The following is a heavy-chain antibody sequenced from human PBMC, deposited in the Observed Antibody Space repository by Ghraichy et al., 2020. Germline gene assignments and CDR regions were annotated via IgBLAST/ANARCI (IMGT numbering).Heavy chain of an antibody. J-gene: IGHJ6*02. CDR3: ARRPYDYVWGSYRYVLDRDYYYYGMDV. CDR2: IYYSGST. CDR1: GGSISSSSYY. V-gene: IGHV4-39*01. D-gene: IGHD3-16*02. Sequence: SETLSLTCTVSGGSISSSSYYWGWIRQPPGKGLEWIGSIYYSGSTYYNPSLKSRVTISVDTSKNQFSLKLSSVTAADTAVYYCARRPYDYVWGSYRYVLDRDYYYYGMDVWGQGTTVTVSS.